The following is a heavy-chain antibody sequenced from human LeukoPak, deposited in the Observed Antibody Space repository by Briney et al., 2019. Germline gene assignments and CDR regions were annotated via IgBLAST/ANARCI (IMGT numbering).Heavy chain of an antibody. D-gene: IGHD3-16*02. Sequence: ASVKVSCKASGGTFSSYAISWVRQAPGQGLEWMGRIIPIFGTANYAQKFQGRVTITTDESTSTAYMELSSLRSEDTAVYYCARVMDYDNVWGSYRPLYYFDYWGQGTLVTVCS. CDR1: GGTFSSYA. J-gene: IGHJ4*02. CDR3: ARVMDYDNVWGSYRPLYYFDY. V-gene: IGHV1-69*05. CDR2: IIPIFGTA.